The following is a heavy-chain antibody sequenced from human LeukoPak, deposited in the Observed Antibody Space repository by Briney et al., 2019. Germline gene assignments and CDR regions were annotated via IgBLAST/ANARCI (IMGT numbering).Heavy chain of an antibody. J-gene: IGHJ4*02. CDR2: ISAYNGNT. CDR3: ARDLAPKFGGAPEIDY. CDR1: GYTFTSYG. Sequence: GASVKVSCKASGYTFTSYGISWVRQAPGQGLEWMGWISAYNGNTIYAQKLQGRVTMTTDTSTSTAYMELRSLRSDDTAVYYCARDLAPKFGGAPEIDYWGQGTLVTVSS. V-gene: IGHV1-18*01. D-gene: IGHD3-16*01.